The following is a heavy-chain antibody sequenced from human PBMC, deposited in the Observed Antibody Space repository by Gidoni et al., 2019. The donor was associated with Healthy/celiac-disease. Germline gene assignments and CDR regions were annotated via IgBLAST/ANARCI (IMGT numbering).Heavy chain of an antibody. Sequence: QVQLVESGGGVVQPGGSLRLSCAASGFTFSSYGMHWVRQAPGKGLEWVAFIRYDGSNKYYADSVKGRFTISRDNSKNTLYLQMNSLRAEDTAVYYCAKGHIVVVTVFDYWGQGTLVTVSS. V-gene: IGHV3-30*02. CDR3: AKGHIVVVTVFDY. D-gene: IGHD2-21*02. J-gene: IGHJ4*02. CDR1: GFTFSSYG. CDR2: IRYDGSNK.